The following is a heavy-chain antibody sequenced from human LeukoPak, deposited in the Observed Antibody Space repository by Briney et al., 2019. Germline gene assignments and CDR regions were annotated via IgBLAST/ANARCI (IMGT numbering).Heavy chain of an antibody. CDR2: IRYDGSNK. D-gene: IGHD3-3*01. V-gene: IGHV3-30*02. Sequence: GGSLRLSCAASGFTFSSYGMHWVRQAPGKGLEWVAFIRYDGSNKYYADSVKGRFTISRDNSKNTLYLQMNSLRAEDTAVYYCARDVGGSGWLDAFDIWGQGTMVTVSS. CDR3: ARDVGGSGWLDAFDI. CDR1: GFTFSSYG. J-gene: IGHJ3*02.